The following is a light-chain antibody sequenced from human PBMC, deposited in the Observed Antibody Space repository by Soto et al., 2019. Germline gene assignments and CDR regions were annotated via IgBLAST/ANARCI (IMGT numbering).Light chain of an antibody. J-gene: IGKJ5*01. V-gene: IGKV1-39*01. Sequence: DIQMTQSPPSLSASVGDRVTITCRASLPISNYLAWYQQKPGQAPRFLIYGASTRATGIPARFSGSGSGTDFTLTISSLQPEDFATYYCQQSYSTPITFGQGTRLEIK. CDR2: GAS. CDR1: LPISNY. CDR3: QQSYSTPIT.